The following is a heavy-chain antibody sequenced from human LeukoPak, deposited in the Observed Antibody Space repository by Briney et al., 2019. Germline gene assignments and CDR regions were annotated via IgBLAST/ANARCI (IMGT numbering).Heavy chain of an antibody. J-gene: IGHJ4*02. D-gene: IGHD6-19*01. CDR1: GFTFSSDV. CDR3: ARRGAVAGEVDY. V-gene: IGHV3-30*03. Sequence: GGSLRLSCAASGFTFSSDVMSWVRQAPGKGLEWVAVISYDGSNKYYADSVKGRFTISRGNSKNTLYLQMNSLRAEDTAVYYCARRGAVAGEVDYWGQGTLVTVSS. CDR2: ISYDGSNK.